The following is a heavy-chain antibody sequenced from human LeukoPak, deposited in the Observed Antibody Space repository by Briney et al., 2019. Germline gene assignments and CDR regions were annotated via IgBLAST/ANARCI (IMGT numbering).Heavy chain of an antibody. Sequence: GESLKISCKGSGYSFTSYWIGWVRQMPGKGLEWMGIIYPGDSDTRYSPSFQGQVTISADKSISTAYLQWSSLKASDTAMYYCARRNRLEYSSYYYYYYMDVWGQGTLVTVSS. V-gene: IGHV5-51*01. CDR1: GYSFTSYW. CDR2: IYPGDSDT. J-gene: IGHJ6*03. CDR3: ARRNRLEYSSYYYYYYMDV. D-gene: IGHD6-6*01.